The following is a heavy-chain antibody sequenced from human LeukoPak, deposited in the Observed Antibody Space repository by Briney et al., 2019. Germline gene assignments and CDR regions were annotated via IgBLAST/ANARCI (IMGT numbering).Heavy chain of an antibody. V-gene: IGHV3-11*01. D-gene: IGHD6-13*01. Sequence: KSGGSLRLSCAASGFTFSDYYMSWVREAPGKGLEWVSYISSSGSAIYYADSVKGRFTISRDNAKNSLYLQMNSQRAEDTAVYYCARGGSSGYSSSWYSTPRFDYWGQGTLVTVSS. CDR3: ARGGSSGYSSSWYSTPRFDY. CDR1: GFTFSDYY. J-gene: IGHJ4*02. CDR2: ISSSGSAI.